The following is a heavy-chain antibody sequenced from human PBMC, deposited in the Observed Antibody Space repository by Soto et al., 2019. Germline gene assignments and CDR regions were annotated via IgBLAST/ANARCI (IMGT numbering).Heavy chain of an antibody. D-gene: IGHD3-3*01. CDR1: GFTFSSYW. Sequence: GGSLRLSCAASGFTFSSYWMSWVRQAPGKGLEWVANIKQDGSEKYYVDSVKGRFTISRDNAKNSLYLQMNSLRAEDTAVYYCARLPDFWSGYYFDYWGQGTLVTVSS. V-gene: IGHV3-7*01. CDR3: ARLPDFWSGYYFDY. CDR2: IKQDGSEK. J-gene: IGHJ4*02.